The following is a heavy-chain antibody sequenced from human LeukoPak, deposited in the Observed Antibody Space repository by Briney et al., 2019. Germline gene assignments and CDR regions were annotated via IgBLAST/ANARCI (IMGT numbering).Heavy chain of an antibody. D-gene: IGHD3-16*01. CDR2: ISSSSSTI. CDR1: GFTFSSYS. Sequence: PGGSLRLSCAASGFTFSSYSMNWVRQAPGKGLEWVSYISSSSSTIYYADSVNGRFTISRDNAENSLYLQMNSLRAEDTAVYYCARAIMMAEAFDIWGQGTMVTVSS. J-gene: IGHJ3*02. CDR3: ARAIMMAEAFDI. V-gene: IGHV3-48*04.